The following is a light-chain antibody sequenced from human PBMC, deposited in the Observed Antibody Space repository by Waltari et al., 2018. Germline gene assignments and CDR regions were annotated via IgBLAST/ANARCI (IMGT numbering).Light chain of an antibody. V-gene: IGKV3-20*01. J-gene: IGKJ4*01. CDR3: QQYAGSPLT. CDR1: QSVSSNY. CDR2: GAS. Sequence: EIVLTQSPGTLSLSPGERATLPCRASQSVSSNYLAWYQQKPGQAPRLLIYGASSRATGIPDRFSGSGSGTDFTLTISRLEPEDFAVYYCQQYAGSPLTFGGGTKVEI.